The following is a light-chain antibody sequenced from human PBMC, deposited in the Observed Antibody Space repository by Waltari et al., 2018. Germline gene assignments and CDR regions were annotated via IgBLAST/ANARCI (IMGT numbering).Light chain of an antibody. Sequence: QSALTQPASVSGSPGQSITISCTGTSSDVGGYNYVSWYQQHPGKAPKLMINDVSKWPSGVSNGSPGSKSGNTASLTISGLQAEDEADYYCSSYTSSSTIVVFGGGTKLTVL. CDR3: SSYTSSSTIVV. V-gene: IGLV2-14*01. J-gene: IGLJ2*01. CDR2: DVS. CDR1: SSDVGGYNY.